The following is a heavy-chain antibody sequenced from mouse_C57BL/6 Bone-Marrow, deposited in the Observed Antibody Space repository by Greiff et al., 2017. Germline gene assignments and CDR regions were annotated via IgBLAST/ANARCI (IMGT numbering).Heavy chain of an antibody. CDR2: IHPKSGST. D-gene: IGHD1-1*01. J-gene: IGHJ2*01. CDR1: GYTFTSYW. Sequence: VQLQQPGAELVKPGASVKLSCKASGYTFTSYWMHWVKQRPGQGLEWIGMIHPKSGSTNYNEKFKSKATLTVDKSSSTAYMQLSSLTSEDSAVYYCARSGYYGSSDYWGQGTTLTVSS. V-gene: IGHV1-64*01. CDR3: ARSGYYGSSDY.